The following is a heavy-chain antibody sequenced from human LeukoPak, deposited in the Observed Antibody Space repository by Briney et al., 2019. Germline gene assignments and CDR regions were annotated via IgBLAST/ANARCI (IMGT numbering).Heavy chain of an antibody. CDR1: GYSIRSGSY. V-gene: IGHV4-38-2*01. D-gene: IGHD6-6*01. Sequence: PSETLSLTCGVSGYSIRSGSYWGWIRQTPGKGLEWIASIYHSGSTYYNPPLKRRVTISLDTSNNQFSLQLNSVTPEDTAVYYPRMGSSSSGGDYWGQGTLVTVSS. CDR3: RMGSSSSGGDY. J-gene: IGHJ4*02. CDR2: IYHSGST.